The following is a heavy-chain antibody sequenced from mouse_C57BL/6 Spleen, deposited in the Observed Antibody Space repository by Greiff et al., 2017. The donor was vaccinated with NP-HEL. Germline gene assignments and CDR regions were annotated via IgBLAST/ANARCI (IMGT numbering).Heavy chain of an antibody. CDR3: AKESHYAMDY. V-gene: IGHV1-82*01. D-gene: IGHD1-2*01. Sequence: QVQLKQSGPELVKPGASVKISCTASGYAFSSSWMNWVKQRPGKGLEWIGRIYPGDGDTNYNGKFKGKATLTADKSSSTAYMQLSSLTSEDSAVYFCAKESHYAMDYWGQGTSVTVSS. J-gene: IGHJ4*01. CDR2: IYPGDGDT. CDR1: GYAFSSSW.